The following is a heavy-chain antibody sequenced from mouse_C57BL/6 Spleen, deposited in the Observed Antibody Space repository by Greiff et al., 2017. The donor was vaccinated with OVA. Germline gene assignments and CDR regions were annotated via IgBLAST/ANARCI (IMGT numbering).Heavy chain of an antibody. D-gene: IGHD1-1*01. Sequence: EVQLQESGPELVKPGASVKMSCKASGYTFTDYNMHWVKQSHGKSLEWIGYINPNNGGTSYNQKFKGKATLTVNKSSSTAYMELRSLTSEDSAVYYCAPPTVDYFDYWGQGTTLTVSS. CDR1: GYTFTDYN. J-gene: IGHJ2*01. CDR3: APPTVDYFDY. CDR2: INPNNGGT. V-gene: IGHV1-22*01.